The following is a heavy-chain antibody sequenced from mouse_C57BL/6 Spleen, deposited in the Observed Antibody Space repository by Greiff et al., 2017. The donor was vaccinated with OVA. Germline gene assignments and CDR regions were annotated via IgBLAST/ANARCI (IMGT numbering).Heavy chain of an antibody. CDR1: GYSITSGYY. J-gene: IGHJ4*01. CDR2: ISYDGSN. CDR3: ARGTGPYAMDY. V-gene: IGHV3-6*01. Sequence: EVKVEESGPGLVKPSQSLSLTCSVTGYSITSGYYWNWIRQFPGNKLEWMGYISYDGSNNYNPSLKNRISITRDTSKNQFFLKLNSVTTEDTATYYCARGTGPYAMDYWGQGTSVTVSS. D-gene: IGHD4-1*01.